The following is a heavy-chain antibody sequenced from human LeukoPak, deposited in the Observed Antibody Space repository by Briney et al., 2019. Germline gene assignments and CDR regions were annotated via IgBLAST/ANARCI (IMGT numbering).Heavy chain of an antibody. CDR2: IWYDGSNK. CDR3: ARAHSSSWAYFDY. D-gene: IGHD6-13*01. J-gene: IGHJ4*02. Sequence: GRSLRLSCAASGFTFSSYGMHWVRQAPGAGLEWVALIWYDGSNKYYADSVKGRFTISRDNSKNTLYLQMNSLRAEDTAVYYCARAHSSSWAYFDYWGQGTLVTVSS. CDR1: GFTFSSYG. V-gene: IGHV3-33*01.